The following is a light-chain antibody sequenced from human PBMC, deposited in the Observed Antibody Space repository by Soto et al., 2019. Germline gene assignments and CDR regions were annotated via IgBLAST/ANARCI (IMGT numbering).Light chain of an antibody. Sequence: EIVLTQSPGTLSLSPGERATLSCRASQSVSSSYLAWYQQKPGQAPRLLIYGASSRATGIPDRFSGSGSGTDFTLTISRLEPEDFAVYYCQQYGSSRETVGPGTKVDIK. J-gene: IGKJ3*01. CDR1: QSVSSSY. V-gene: IGKV3-20*01. CDR2: GAS. CDR3: QQYGSSRET.